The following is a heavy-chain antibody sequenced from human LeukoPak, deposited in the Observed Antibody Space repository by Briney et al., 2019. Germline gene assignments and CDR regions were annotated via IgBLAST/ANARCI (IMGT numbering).Heavy chain of an antibody. CDR1: GFTFSSYA. CDR2: ISGGGGST. J-gene: IGHJ4*02. CDR3: AKDRIAVAGKFDY. V-gene: IGHV3-23*01. D-gene: IGHD6-19*01. Sequence: GGSLRLSCAASGFTFSSYAMNWVRQAPGKGLEWVSTISGGGGSTYQTDSVKGRFTISRDNSKNTLYLQMNSLRAEDTAVYYCAKDRIAVAGKFDYWGQGTLVTVSS.